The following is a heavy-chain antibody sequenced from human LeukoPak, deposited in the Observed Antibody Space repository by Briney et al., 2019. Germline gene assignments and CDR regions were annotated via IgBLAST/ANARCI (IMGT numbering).Heavy chain of an antibody. Sequence: ASVKVSCKASGYTFTGYDINWVRQATGQGLEWMGWMNPNSGNTGYAQKFQGRVTMTRNTSISTAYMELSSLRSEDTAVYYCARYYYDSSGYSDYWGQGTLVTVSS. CDR2: MNPNSGNT. J-gene: IGHJ4*02. CDR1: GYTFTGYD. V-gene: IGHV1-8*01. D-gene: IGHD3-22*01. CDR3: ARYYYDSSGYSDY.